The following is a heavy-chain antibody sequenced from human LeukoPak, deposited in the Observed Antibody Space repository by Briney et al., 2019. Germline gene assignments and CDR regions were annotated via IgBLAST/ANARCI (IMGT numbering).Heavy chain of an antibody. J-gene: IGHJ5*02. CDR1: GYTFTAYY. CDR2: INPNSGCT. CDR3: ARDHYSSGSFDP. Sequence: ASVTVSCKASGYTFTAYYMHWVRQAPGQGLEWMGRINPNSGCTNYAQKFQGRVTMTRDTSSNTAYMEVSRLRSDDTAIYYCARDHYSSGSFDPWGQGILVTVSS. V-gene: IGHV1-2*06. D-gene: IGHD6-19*01.